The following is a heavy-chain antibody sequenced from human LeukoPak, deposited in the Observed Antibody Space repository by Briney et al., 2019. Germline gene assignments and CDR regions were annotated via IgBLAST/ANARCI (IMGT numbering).Heavy chain of an antibody. CDR3: ARGESGNWYDS. D-gene: IGHD3-10*01. CDR1: GDSISSNSAA. CDR2: TYYRSNWYN. J-gene: IGHJ5*01. V-gene: IGHV6-1*01. Sequence: SQTLSLTCAISGDSISSNSAAWNWIRQSPSGGLEWLGKTYYRSNWYNDYAVSVKSRIIINPDTSNNRFSLQLNSVTPEDTAVYYCARGESGNWYDSWGQGTLVTVSS.